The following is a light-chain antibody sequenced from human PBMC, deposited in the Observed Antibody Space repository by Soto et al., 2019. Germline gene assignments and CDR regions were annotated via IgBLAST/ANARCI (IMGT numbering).Light chain of an antibody. V-gene: IGLV1-51*01. Sequence: VLTQPPSVSAAPGQKVTISCSGSSSNIGNNYVSWYQQLPGTAPKLLIYDNNKRPSGIPDRFSGSKSGTSATLGITGLQTGDEADHYCGTWDSSLSAYVFGTGTKVTVL. CDR2: DNN. CDR3: GTWDSSLSAYV. CDR1: SSNIGNNY. J-gene: IGLJ1*01.